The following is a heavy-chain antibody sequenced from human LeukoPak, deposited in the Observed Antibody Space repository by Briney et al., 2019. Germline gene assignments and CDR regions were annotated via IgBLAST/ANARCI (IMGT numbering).Heavy chain of an antibody. Sequence: GRSLRLSCAASGFTFNTHTLHWVRQSPGKGLEWVSVIYSGGSTYYADSVKGRFTISRDNSKNTLYLQMNSLRAEDTAVYYCARGTMGGPFDYWGQGTLVTVSS. J-gene: IGHJ4*02. CDR3: ARGTMGGPFDY. CDR2: IYSGGST. D-gene: IGHD4/OR15-4a*01. V-gene: IGHV3-53*01. CDR1: GFTFNTHT.